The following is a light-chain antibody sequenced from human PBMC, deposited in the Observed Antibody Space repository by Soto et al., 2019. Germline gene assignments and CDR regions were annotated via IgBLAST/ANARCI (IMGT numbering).Light chain of an antibody. CDR1: SSDVGGYNY. CDR2: DVS. V-gene: IGLV2-14*01. CDR3: SSYTNSNTPYV. Sequence: QSALTQPASVSGSPGQSITISCTGTSSDVGGYNYVSWYQQHPGKAPELIIYDVSNRPSGVSNRFSGSKSGNTASLTISGLQAEDEADYYCSSYTNSNTPYVFGTGTKLTVL. J-gene: IGLJ1*01.